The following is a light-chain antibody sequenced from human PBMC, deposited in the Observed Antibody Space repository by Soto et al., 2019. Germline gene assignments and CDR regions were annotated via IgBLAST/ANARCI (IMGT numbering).Light chain of an antibody. J-gene: IGKJ1*01. CDR3: MHATQST. V-gene: IGKV2-30*01. CDR1: QSLVYSDGNTY. Sequence: VVLSQSPLSLPVTLGQPASISCRSSQSLVYSDGNTYLTWFQQRPGQSPRRLMYKVSNRDAGVPDRFSGSGSGTDFTMKSSRVEAEDVGVYYCMHATQSTFGQGTKVDIK. CDR2: KVS.